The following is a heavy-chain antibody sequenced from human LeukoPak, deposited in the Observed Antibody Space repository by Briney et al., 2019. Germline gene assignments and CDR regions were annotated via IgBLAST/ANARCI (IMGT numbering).Heavy chain of an antibody. J-gene: IGHJ6*03. CDR2: ISSSSSFI. Sequence: GGSLRLSCAASGFTFSKYSMHWVRQAPGKGLEWVSAISSSSSFIYYADSMKGRFTISRDDAKNSLYLQMNSLRAEDTAVYYCARDQYSRSSFDYLYHFMVVWGKGTTVTVSS. D-gene: IGHD6-6*01. CDR3: ARDQYSRSSFDYLYHFMVV. CDR1: GFTFSKYS. V-gene: IGHV3-21*01.